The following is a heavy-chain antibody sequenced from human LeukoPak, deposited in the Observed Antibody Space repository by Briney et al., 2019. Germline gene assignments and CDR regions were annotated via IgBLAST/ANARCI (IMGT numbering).Heavy chain of an antibody. D-gene: IGHD6-19*01. CDR1: GYTFTSYG. CDR3: ARESPSIAVAGTGDY. Sequence: ASVKVSCKASGYTFTSYGISWVRQAPGQGLEWMGWISAYNGNTNYAQKLQGRVTMTTDTSTSTAYMELRSLRSDDTAVYYCARESPSIAVAGTGDYWGQGTLVTVSS. V-gene: IGHV1-18*01. J-gene: IGHJ4*02. CDR2: ISAYNGNT.